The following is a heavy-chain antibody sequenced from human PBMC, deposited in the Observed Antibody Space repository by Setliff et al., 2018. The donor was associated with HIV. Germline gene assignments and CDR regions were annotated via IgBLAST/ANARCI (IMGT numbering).Heavy chain of an antibody. J-gene: IGHJ4*02. Sequence: LRLSCVASGLTFKTAWMGGVRQAPGKGLEWVGRIKSKVSGETADYADSRKGRFTIPRDNSKNKQYLQMNSLRAEDTAVYYCAKDLAVAGAMNQMEPGPTDYWGQGTLVTVSS. CDR3: AKDLAVAGAMNQMEPGPTDY. D-gene: IGHD6-19*01. CDR2: IKSKVSGETA. CDR1: GLTFKTAW. V-gene: IGHV3-15*01.